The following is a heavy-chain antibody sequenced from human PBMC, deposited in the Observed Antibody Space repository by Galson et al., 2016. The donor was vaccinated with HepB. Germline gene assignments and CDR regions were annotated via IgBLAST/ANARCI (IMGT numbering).Heavy chain of an antibody. CDR2: IRSKTDGGTT. CDR3: AKVFTGSDAFDI. J-gene: IGHJ3*02. D-gene: IGHD3-9*01. V-gene: IGHV3-15*01. Sequence: SLRLSCAASGFTFTNAWMNWVRQAPGKGLEWVGHIRSKTDGGTTEFAAPVKGRFTISRDNSKNTLYLQLNSLRAEDTAVYYLAKVFTGSDAFDIWGQGTMVTVSS. CDR1: GFTFTNAW.